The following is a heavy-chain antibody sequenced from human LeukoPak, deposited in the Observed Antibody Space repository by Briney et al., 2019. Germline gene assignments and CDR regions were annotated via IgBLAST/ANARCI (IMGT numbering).Heavy chain of an antibody. CDR3: AKTYDYVRDYFDY. CDR2: ISYDGSNK. D-gene: IGHD3-16*01. V-gene: IGHV3-30*04. J-gene: IGHJ4*02. Sequence: PGRSLRLSCAASGFTFSSYAMHWVRQAPGTGLEWVAVISYDGSNKYYADSVKGRFTISRDNSKNTLYLQMNSLRAEDTAVYYCAKTYDYVRDYFDYWGQGTLVTVSS. CDR1: GFTFSSYA.